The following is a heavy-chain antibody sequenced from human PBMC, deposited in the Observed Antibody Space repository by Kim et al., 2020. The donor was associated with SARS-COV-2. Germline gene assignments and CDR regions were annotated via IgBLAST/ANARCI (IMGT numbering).Heavy chain of an antibody. J-gene: IGHJ4*02. CDR3: ARGHYGKIVGEY. D-gene: IGHD1-26*01. CDR2: IDTDNDNT. CDR1: GYTFTDYG. Sequence: ASVKVFCTASGYTFTDYGFTWVRQAPGQGLEWMGWIDTDNDNTKYAQNLQGRVTLTSDTSTRTAYMELMSLRSDDTAMYYCARGHYGKIVGEYWGQVTLVIVST. V-gene: IGHV1-18*01.